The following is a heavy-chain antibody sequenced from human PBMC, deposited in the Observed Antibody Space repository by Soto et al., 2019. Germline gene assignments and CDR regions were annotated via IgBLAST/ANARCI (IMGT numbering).Heavy chain of an antibody. CDR2: IIPIFGTA. CDR3: ARDGWRHPGGSEH. CDR1: GGTFSSYS. V-gene: IGHV1-69*01. D-gene: IGHD3-16*01. Sequence: QVQLVQSGAEVKKPGSSVKVSCKASGGTFSSYSINWVRQAPGQGLEWMGEIIPIFGTANYAQKFQGRVTITADESTRTAHREPGSLNCDGADVNYCARDGWRHPGGSEHWGQGNLVTLST. J-gene: IGHJ4*02.